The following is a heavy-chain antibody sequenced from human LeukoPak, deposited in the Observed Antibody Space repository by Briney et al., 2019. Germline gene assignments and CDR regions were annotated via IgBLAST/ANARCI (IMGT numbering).Heavy chain of an antibody. D-gene: IGHD2-15*01. V-gene: IGHV4-39*07. CDR3: ASPSGASTW. Sequence: PSETLSLTCTVSGGSISSSSYYWGWIRQPPGKGLEWIGSIYYSGSTYYNPSLKSRVTISVDKSKNQFSLTLSSVTAADTAVYYCASPSGASTWWGQGTLVTVSS. CDR2: IYYSGST. J-gene: IGHJ4*02. CDR1: GGSISSSSYY.